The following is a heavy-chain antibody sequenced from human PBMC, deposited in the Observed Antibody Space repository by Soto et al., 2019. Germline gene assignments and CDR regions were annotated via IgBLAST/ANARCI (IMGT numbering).Heavy chain of an antibody. V-gene: IGHV3-11*05. CDR3: ARGYYDSSGYYYFDY. CDR2: ISSSSSYT. J-gene: IGHJ4*02. Sequence: GGSLILSCAASGFPFSYYYMSWIRQAPGKGLEWVSYISSSSSYTNYADSVKGRFTISRDNAKNSLYLQMNSLRAEDTAVYYCARGYYDSSGYYYFDYWGQGTLVTVSS. D-gene: IGHD3-22*01. CDR1: GFPFSYYY.